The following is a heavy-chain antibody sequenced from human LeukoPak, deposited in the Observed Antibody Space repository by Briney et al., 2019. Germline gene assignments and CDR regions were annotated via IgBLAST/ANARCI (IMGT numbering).Heavy chain of an antibody. J-gene: IGHJ4*02. Sequence: SETLSLTCTVSGGSINDITYYWGWIRQPPGKGLEWIGSIYYSGGTYYNPSLKSRVTLSVDTSKNQFSLKLSSVTAADTAMYYCARGRYGSGSYFFDYWGQGTLVTVSS. D-gene: IGHD3-10*01. CDR1: GGSINDITYY. CDR2: IYYSGGT. CDR3: ARGRYGSGSYFFDY. V-gene: IGHV4-39*07.